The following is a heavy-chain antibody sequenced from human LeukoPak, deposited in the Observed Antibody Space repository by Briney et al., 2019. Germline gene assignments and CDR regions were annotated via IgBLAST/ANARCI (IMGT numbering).Heavy chain of an antibody. J-gene: IGHJ4*02. CDR1: GFTVSSNY. Sequence: PGGSLRLSCAASGFTVSSNYMSWVRQAPGKGLEWVSVIYSGGSTYYADSVKGRFTISRDNSKNTLYLQMNSLRAEDTAVYYCAKPLNGDRGDFDYWGQGTLVTVSS. D-gene: IGHD3-10*01. V-gene: IGHV3-53*01. CDR2: IYSGGST. CDR3: AKPLNGDRGDFDY.